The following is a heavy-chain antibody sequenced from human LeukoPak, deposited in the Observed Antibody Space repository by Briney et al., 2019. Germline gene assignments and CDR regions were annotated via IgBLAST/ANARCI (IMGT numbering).Heavy chain of an antibody. V-gene: IGHV3-53*04. CDR2: IYSGGGT. CDR3: ARVGVGTVAGNYFDY. CDR1: GFTVSSSY. J-gene: IGHJ4*02. Sequence: GGSLRLSCTASGFTVSSSYMTWVRQAPGKGLEWVSLIYSGGGTYYADSVKGRFTISRHNFENTLYLQMNSLRAEDTAVYYCARVGVGTVAGNYFDYWGQGALVTVSS. D-gene: IGHD6-19*01.